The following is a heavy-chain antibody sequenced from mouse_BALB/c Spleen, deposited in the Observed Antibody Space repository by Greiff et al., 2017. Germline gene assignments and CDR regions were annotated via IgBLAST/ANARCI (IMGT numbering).Heavy chain of an antibody. CDR2: ISYDGSN. J-gene: IGHJ2*01. CDR1: GYSITSGYY. CDR3: AREGGPYGNYGY. Sequence: EVKLQESGPGLVKPSQSLSLTCSVTGYSITSGYYWNWIRQFPGNKLEWMGYISYDGSNNYNPSLKNRISITRDTSKNQFFLKLNSVTTEDTATYYCAREGGPYGNYGYWGQGTTLTVSS. D-gene: IGHD2-1*01. V-gene: IGHV3-6*02.